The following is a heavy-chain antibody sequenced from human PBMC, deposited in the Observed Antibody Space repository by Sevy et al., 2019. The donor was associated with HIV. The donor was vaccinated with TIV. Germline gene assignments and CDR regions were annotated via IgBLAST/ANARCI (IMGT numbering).Heavy chain of an antibody. J-gene: IGHJ6*02. D-gene: IGHD3-22*01. CDR2: IDSGGST. CDR1: GFTVSGNY. CDR3: ARDRYYDASGYYYYYYGMDV. Sequence: GGSLRLSCEASGFTVSGNYMAWVRLAPGKGLELVSLIDSGGSTYYADSVKGRFTTSRDNAKNTLYLQMNPLRAEDTAVYFCARDRYYDASGYYYYYYGMDVWGQGTTVTVSS. V-gene: IGHV3-66*01.